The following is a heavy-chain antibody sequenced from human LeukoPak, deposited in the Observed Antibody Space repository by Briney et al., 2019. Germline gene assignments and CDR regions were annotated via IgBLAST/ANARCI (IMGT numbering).Heavy chain of an antibody. CDR2: IYFSGST. Sequence: SVTLSLNCTVYGGSISSYYWSWIPQPPGNGLAWSGYIYFSGSTYYSPSLNSRVTISVDTAKNQFSLKLTSVTAADTAVYYCARSSWYRKDYWGQGILVTVSS. J-gene: IGHJ4*02. CDR1: GGSISSYY. V-gene: IGHV4-59*01. CDR3: ARSSWYRKDY. D-gene: IGHD6-13*01.